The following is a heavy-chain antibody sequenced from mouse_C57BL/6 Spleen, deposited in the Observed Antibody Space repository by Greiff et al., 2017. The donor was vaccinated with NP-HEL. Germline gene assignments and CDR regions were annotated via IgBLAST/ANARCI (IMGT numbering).Heavy chain of an antibody. CDR1: GYAFTNYL. V-gene: IGHV1-54*01. Sequence: QVQLKESGAELVRPGTSVKVSCKASGYAFTNYLIEWVKQRPGQGLEWIGVINPGSGGTNYNEKFKGKATLTADKSSSTAYMQLSSLTSEDSAVYFCARSDDGYPYAMDYWGQGTSVTVSS. CDR2: INPGSGGT. D-gene: IGHD2-3*01. CDR3: ARSDDGYPYAMDY. J-gene: IGHJ4*01.